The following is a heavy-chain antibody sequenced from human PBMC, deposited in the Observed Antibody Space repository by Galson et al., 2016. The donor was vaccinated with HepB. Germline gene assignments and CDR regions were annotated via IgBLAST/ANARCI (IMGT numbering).Heavy chain of an antibody. D-gene: IGHD1/OR15-1a*01. J-gene: IGHJ6*02. CDR2: TYYRSKWYN. CDR3: VEQRKGAPYGMDV. V-gene: IGHV6-1*01. Sequence: CAISGDSVSSNSAAWNWIRQSPSRGLEWLGRTYYRSKWYNDYAVSVRSRIIVNPDTSKNQFSLQLNSVTPEDTAVYYCVEQRKGAPYGMDVWGQGTTVAVS. CDR1: GDSVSSNSAA.